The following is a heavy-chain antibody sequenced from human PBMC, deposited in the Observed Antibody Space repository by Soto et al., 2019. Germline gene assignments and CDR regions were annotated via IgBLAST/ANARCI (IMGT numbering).Heavy chain of an antibody. CDR1: GFTFSIYA. J-gene: IGHJ5*02. D-gene: IGHD6-13*01. CDR2: ISGSGGST. Sequence: GGSLRLSCAASGFTFSIYAMSWFRQAPGKGLEWVSAISGSGGSTYYADSVKGRFTISRDNSKNTLYLQMNSLRAEDTAVYYCAKDPVYSSSWHLVNWFDPWGQGTLVTVSS. V-gene: IGHV3-23*01. CDR3: AKDPVYSSSWHLVNWFDP.